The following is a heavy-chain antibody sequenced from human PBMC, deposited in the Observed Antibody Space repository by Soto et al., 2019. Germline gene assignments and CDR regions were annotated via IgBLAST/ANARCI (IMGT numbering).Heavy chain of an antibody. J-gene: IGHJ4*02. V-gene: IGHV4-4*07. CDR3: AAELHYYDSSGYYYDKFFDY. CDR1: GGSISSYY. Sequence: SDTLSLTCTVSGGSISSYYWSWIRQPAGKGLEWIGRIYTSGSTNYNPSLKSRVTMSVDTSKNQFSLKLSSVTAADTAVYYCAAELHYYDSSGYYYDKFFDYWGQGTLVTVSS. D-gene: IGHD3-22*01. CDR2: IYTSGST.